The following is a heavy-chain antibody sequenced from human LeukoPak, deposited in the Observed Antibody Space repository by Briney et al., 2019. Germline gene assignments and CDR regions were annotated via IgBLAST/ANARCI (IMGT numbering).Heavy chain of an antibody. D-gene: IGHD3-10*01. CDR3: AREVRVRGVIITNNLFDP. CDR2: IYYREST. CDR1: GGSISSYY. J-gene: IGHJ5*01. Sequence: TASETLSLTCTVSGGSISSYYWRWIRQPPGKGLEWIGYIYYRESTTYNPSLKSRVTISINTYKKHISLELSSETAAHTAVFYCAREVRVRGVIITNNLFDPWGEGSLVTVSS. V-gene: IGHV4-59*01.